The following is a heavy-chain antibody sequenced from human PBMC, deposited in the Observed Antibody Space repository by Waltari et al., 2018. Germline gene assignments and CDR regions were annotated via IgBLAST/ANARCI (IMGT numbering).Heavy chain of an antibody. CDR2: INHSGST. CDR1: GGSFSGYY. Sequence: QVQLQQWGAGLLKPSETLSLTCAVYGGSFSGYYWSWIRQPPGKGLEWIGEINHSGSTNYNPSLKSRVTISVDTSKNQFSLKLSSVTAADTAVYYCARGNTGYSSSSSSNYFDYWGQGTLVTVSS. V-gene: IGHV4-34*01. D-gene: IGHD6-6*01. CDR3: ARGNTGYSSSSSSNYFDY. J-gene: IGHJ4*02.